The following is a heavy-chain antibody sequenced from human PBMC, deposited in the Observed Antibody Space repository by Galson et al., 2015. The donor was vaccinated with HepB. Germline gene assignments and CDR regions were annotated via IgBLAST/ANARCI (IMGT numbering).Heavy chain of an antibody. CDR1: GYIFTSYS. CDR2: ISGYNGNT. V-gene: IGHV1-18*01. CDR3: ARGSYSSSYSYYYMDV. J-gene: IGHJ6*03. D-gene: IGHD6-6*01. Sequence: SVKVSCKASGYIFTSYSISWVRQAPGQGLEWTGWISGYNGNTNYGQNFQGRVTMTTDTSTSTAYMELRSLRSDDTAVYYCARGSYSSSYSYYYMDVWGKGTTVTVSS.